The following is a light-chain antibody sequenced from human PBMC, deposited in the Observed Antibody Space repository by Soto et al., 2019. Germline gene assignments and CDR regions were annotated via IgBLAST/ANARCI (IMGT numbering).Light chain of an antibody. V-gene: IGLV2-14*01. CDR3: SSYTRSSTLYV. CDR1: SSDVGDNNY. Sequence: QSALTQPASVSGSPGQSITISCTGTSSDVGDNNYVSWYQQHPNKAPKLIIYEVSNRPSGVSYRFSGSKSGSSASLTISGLQAEDEADYYCSSYTRSSTLYVFGTGTKLTVL. J-gene: IGLJ1*01. CDR2: EVS.